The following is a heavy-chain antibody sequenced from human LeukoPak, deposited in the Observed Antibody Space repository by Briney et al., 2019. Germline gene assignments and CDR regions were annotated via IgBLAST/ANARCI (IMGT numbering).Heavy chain of an antibody. D-gene: IGHD3-10*01. V-gene: IGHV3-48*03. CDR2: ISSSGSTI. CDR1: GFTFSSYE. J-gene: IGHJ5*02. Sequence: PGGSLRLSCAASGFTFSSYEMNWVRQAPGKGLEWVSYISSSGSTIYYADSVKGRFTISRDNAKNSLYLQMNSLRAEDTAVYYCARVEGLGYSYGSGGWFDPWGQGTLVTVSS. CDR3: ARVEGLGYSYGSGGWFDP.